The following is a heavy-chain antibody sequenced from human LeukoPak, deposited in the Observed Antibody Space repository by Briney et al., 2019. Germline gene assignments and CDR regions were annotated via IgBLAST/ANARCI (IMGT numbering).Heavy chain of an antibody. CDR3: ARGDDYYYYMDV. CDR1: GGSFSGYY. CDR2: INHSGST. Sequence: KPSETLSLTCAVYGGSFSGYYWSWIRQPPGKGLEWIGEINHSGSTNYNPSLKSRVTISVDTSKNQFSLKLSSVTAADTAVYYCARGDDYYYYMDVWGKGTTVTVSS. V-gene: IGHV4-34*01. J-gene: IGHJ6*03.